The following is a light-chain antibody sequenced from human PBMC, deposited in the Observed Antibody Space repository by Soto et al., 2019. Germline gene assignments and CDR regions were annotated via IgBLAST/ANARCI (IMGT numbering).Light chain of an antibody. CDR1: HFIGNNL. CDR2: GAS. Sequence: VLTQSPGTLSLSPGQRATLSCWASHFIGNNLLAWYQQRPGQAPRLRIYGASSRATGIPERFSGSGSGPDVTLTINRLEPEGSAVYYCQQYGSSPATFGLGTKVVIK. V-gene: IGKV3-20*01. CDR3: QQYGSSPAT. J-gene: IGKJ1*01.